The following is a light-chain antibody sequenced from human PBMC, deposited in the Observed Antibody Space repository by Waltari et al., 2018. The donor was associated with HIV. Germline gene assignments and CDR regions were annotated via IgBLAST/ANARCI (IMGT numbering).Light chain of an antibody. CDR1: QSVNTN. CDR2: GAS. J-gene: IGKJ2*01. CDR3: HQYNNWPYT. V-gene: IGKV3-15*01. Sequence: LMQSPDILPVSPGEGVTLTCRASQSVNTNVAWYQKTPGQAPRILIYGASTRAAGFPARFSGGGSGTEFTLTISSLQSEDFALYFCHQYNNWPYTFGQGTKLDIK.